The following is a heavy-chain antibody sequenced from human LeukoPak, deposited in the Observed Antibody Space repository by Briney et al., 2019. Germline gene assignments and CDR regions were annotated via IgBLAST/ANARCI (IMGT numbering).Heavy chain of an antibody. D-gene: IGHD3-3*01. V-gene: IGHV3-74*01. CDR2: INSDGSST. J-gene: IGHJ1*01. Sequence: GGSLRLSCAASGFTFTSYWMHWVRQAPGKGLVWVSRINSDGSSTSYADSVKGRFIISRDSSKNMLYLQMNSLRAEDTAVYYCVKGTTYSDFWGGTEHWGQGTLVTVSS. CDR3: VKGTTYSDFWGGTEH. CDR1: GFTFTSYW.